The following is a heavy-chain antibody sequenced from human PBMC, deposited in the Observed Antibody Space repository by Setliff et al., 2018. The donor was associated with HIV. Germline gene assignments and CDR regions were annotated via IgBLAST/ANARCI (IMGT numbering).Heavy chain of an antibody. CDR2: AYWDDDN. CDR3: AHREVWYTSGWKEGLLDY. D-gene: IGHD6-19*01. V-gene: IGHV2-5*02. Sequence: SGPTLVNPTATLPPTSTFAGFSIGTSGVGVGCIRQPPGGALEWLAFAYWDDDNHYSPSLKSRLTVSKDTPKNQVVLIMINMDPVDTGTYYRAHREVWYTSGWKEGLLDYWGQGAVVTVSS. CDR1: GFSIGTSGVG. J-gene: IGHJ4*02.